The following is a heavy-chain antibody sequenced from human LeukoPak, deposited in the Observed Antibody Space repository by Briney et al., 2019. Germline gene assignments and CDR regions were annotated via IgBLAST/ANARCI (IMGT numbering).Heavy chain of an antibody. CDR1: GGSMSRHY. D-gene: IGHD3-10*01. J-gene: IGHJ6*03. CDR2: TYYRSKWYN. Sequence: SETLSLTCTVSGGSMSRHYWSWIRQSPSRGLEWLGRTYYRSKWYNDYAVSVKSRITINPDTSKNQFSLQLNSVTPEDTAVYYCAREVTMVRGDYMDVWGKGTTVTVSS. CDR3: AREVTMVRGDYMDV. V-gene: IGHV6-1*01.